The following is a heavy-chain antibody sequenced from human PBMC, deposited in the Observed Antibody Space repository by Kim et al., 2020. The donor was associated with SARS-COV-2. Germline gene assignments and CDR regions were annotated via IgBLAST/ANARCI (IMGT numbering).Heavy chain of an antibody. J-gene: IGHJ4*01. V-gene: IGHV3-48*04. CDR3: VKKNYGALSH. CDR1: GFTFSVYT. CDR2: ISGFSTTT. D-gene: IGHD3-10*01. Sequence: GGSLRLSCATSGFTFSVYTLNWVRQAPGKGLEWVSHISGFSTTTNYADSVKGRFTISRDNTNNSLYLQMNGLRVEDTAVYYCVKKNYGALSHWGQGTMVTVSS.